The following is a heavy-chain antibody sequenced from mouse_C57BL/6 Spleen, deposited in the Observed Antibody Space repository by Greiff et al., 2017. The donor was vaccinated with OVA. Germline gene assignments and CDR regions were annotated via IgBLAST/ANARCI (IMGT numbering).Heavy chain of an antibody. V-gene: IGHV5-6*01. J-gene: IGHJ3*01. Sequence: EVQLVESGGDLVKPGGSLKLSCAASGFTFSSYGMSWVRQTPDKRLEWVATISSGGSYTYYPDSVKGRFTISSDNAKNTLYLQMSSLKSEDTAMYYCGRHGDYGSSPSFAYWGQGTLVTVSA. CDR2: ISSGGSYT. CDR3: GRHGDYGSSPSFAY. CDR1: GFTFSSYG. D-gene: IGHD1-1*01.